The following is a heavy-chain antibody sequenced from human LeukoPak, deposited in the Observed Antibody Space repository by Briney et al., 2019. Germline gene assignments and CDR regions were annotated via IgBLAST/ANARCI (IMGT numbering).Heavy chain of an antibody. CDR1: GFTFGDYY. CDR2: ISSSSSYT. Sequence: GSLRLSCAASGFTFGDYYMSWIRQAPGKGLEWVSYISSSSSYTNYADSVKGRFTISRDNAKNSLYLQMNSLRAEDTAVYYCARDFGYGDYVSLGWFDPWGQGTLVTVSS. J-gene: IGHJ5*02. CDR3: ARDFGYGDYVSLGWFDP. D-gene: IGHD4-17*01. V-gene: IGHV3-11*06.